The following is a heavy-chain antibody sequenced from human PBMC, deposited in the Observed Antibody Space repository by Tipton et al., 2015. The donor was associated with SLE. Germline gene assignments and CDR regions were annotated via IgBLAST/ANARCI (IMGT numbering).Heavy chain of an antibody. Sequence: TLSLTCIVSGGSISGNYWSWIRQPPGKRLEWIGYIDQIGSANYNPALQIRVTISVGKSTTQFSLKPTSVTAADSAICYCARHAYVFWRGFYHLVFDVWGQGTIITVSS. CDR1: GGSISGNY. V-gene: IGHV4-59*08. CDR2: IDQIGSA. D-gene: IGHD3-3*01. CDR3: ARHAYVFWRGFYHLVFDV. J-gene: IGHJ3*01.